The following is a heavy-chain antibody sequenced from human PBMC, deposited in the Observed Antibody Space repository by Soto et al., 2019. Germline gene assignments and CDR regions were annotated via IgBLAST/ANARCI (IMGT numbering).Heavy chain of an antibody. CDR1: GFTFSSYS. V-gene: IGHV3-48*02. CDR3: ARDVRGYCSGGSCYSAALAI. CDR2: ISSSSSTI. D-gene: IGHD2-15*01. J-gene: IGHJ3*02. Sequence: GGSLRLSCAASGFTFSSYSMNGVRQAPGKGLECVSYISSSSSTIYYADSVKGRFTISRDNAKNSLYLQMNSLRDEDTAVYYCARDVRGYCSGGSCYSAALAIWGQGTMVTVSS.